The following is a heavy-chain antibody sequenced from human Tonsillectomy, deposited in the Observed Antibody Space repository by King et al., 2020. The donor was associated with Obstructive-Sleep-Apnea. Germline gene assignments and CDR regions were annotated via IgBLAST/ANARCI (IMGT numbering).Heavy chain of an antibody. Sequence: VQLVESGGGLVQPGGSLRLSCAASGFTFSSYWMSWVRQAPGKGLEWVANIKQDGSEKYYVDSVKGRFTISRDNAKNSLYLQMNSLRAEDTAVYYCARDGFISREGMDVWGQGTTVTVSS. CDR1: GFTFSSYW. D-gene: IGHD2-2*03. CDR2: IKQDGSEK. CDR3: ARDGFISREGMDV. V-gene: IGHV3-7*03. J-gene: IGHJ6*02.